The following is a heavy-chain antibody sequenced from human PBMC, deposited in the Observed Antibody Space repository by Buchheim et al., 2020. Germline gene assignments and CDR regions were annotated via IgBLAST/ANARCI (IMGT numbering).Heavy chain of an antibody. Sequence: QITLKESGPTLVKPTQTLTLTCSFSGFSLSTSGVGVGWIRQPPGKALEWLAFIYWDDDKRYSPTLKSRLTIAKDASKNQVVLTMTDMDPVDTATYFCAHRLRSGYNNDWNWGEFDYWGQGTL. D-gene: IGHD6-19*01. CDR1: GFSLSTSGVG. CDR3: AHRLRSGYNNDWNWGEFDY. J-gene: IGHJ4*02. CDR2: IYWDDDK. V-gene: IGHV2-5*02.